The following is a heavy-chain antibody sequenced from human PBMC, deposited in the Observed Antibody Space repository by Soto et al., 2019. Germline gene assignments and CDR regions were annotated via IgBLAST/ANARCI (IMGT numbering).Heavy chain of an antibody. V-gene: IGHV4-39*01. Sequence: SETLSLTCTVSGGSISSSSYYWGWIRQPPGKGLEWIGSIYYSGSTYYNPSLKSRVTISVDTSKNQFSLKLSSVTAADTAVYYCARRRYSYLGNWFDPWGQGTLVTVSS. D-gene: IGHD5-18*01. CDR1: GGSISSSSYY. J-gene: IGHJ5*02. CDR2: IYYSGST. CDR3: ARRRYSYLGNWFDP.